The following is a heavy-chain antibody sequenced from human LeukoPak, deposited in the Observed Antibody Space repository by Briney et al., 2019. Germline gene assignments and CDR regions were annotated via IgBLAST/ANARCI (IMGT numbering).Heavy chain of an antibody. J-gene: IGHJ4*02. CDR2: IYYSGST. Sequence: SETLSLTCTVSGGSISRYYWSWIRQPPGKGLEWIGYIYYSGSTNYNPSLKSRVTMSVDTSKNQFSLKLNSVTAADTAVYYCARDRGLWFGELLDYWGPGTLVTVSS. D-gene: IGHD3-10*01. CDR3: ARDRGLWFGELLDY. V-gene: IGHV4-59*01. CDR1: GGSISRYY.